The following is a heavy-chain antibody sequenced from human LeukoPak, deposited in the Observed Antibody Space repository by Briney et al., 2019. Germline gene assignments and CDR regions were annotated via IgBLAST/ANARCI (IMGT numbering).Heavy chain of an antibody. D-gene: IGHD4-17*01. CDR1: GFTFSPYW. CDR3: ARDSPYGDYDAFDI. V-gene: IGHV3-7*01. Sequence: PGGSLRLSCAASGFTFSPYWMSWVRQAPGKGLEWVANIEEDGSEKYYVDSVKGRFTISRDNAKNSLYLEMTSLRAEDTAVYYCARDSPYGDYDAFDIWGQGTMVTVSS. CDR2: IEEDGSEK. J-gene: IGHJ3*02.